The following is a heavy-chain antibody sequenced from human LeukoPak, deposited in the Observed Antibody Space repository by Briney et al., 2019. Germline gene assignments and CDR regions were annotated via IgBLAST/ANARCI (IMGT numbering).Heavy chain of an antibody. CDR2: ISNSSSYI. D-gene: IGHD6-13*01. CDR1: GFTFSSYS. V-gene: IGHV3-21*01. J-gene: IGHJ4*02. Sequence: PGGSLRLSCAASGFTFSSYSMNWVRQAPGKGLEWVSSISNSSSYIYYADSVKGRFTISRDNAKNSLYLQMNSLRAEDTAVYYCARGWGIAAAVAFDYWGQGTLVTVSS. CDR3: ARGWGIAAAVAFDY.